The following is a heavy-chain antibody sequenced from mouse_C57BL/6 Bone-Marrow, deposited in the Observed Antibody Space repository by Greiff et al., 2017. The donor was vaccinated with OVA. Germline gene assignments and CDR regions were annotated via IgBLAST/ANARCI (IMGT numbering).Heavy chain of an antibody. D-gene: IGHD2-3*01. CDR1: GFTFSDYY. V-gene: IGHV5-16*01. CDR2: INYDGSST. CDR3: AREGDGSYYAMDY. Sequence: EVKLMESEGGLVQPGSSMKLSCTASGFTFSDYYMAWVRQVPEKGLEWVANINYDGSSTYYLDSLKSRFIISRDNAKNILYLQMSSLKSEDTATYYCAREGDGSYYAMDYWGQGTSVTVSS. J-gene: IGHJ4*01.